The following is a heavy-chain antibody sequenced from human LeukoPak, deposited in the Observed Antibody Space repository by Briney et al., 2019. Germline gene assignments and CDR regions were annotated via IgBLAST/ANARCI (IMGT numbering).Heavy chain of an antibody. V-gene: IGHV1-8*01. J-gene: IGHJ5*02. CDR3: ARDRITMVRGEYGGSWFDP. CDR2: MNPNSGNT. CDR1: GYTFTSYD. D-gene: IGHD3-10*01. Sequence: ASVKVSCKASGYTFTSYDINWVRQATGQGLEWMGWMNPNSGNTGYAQKFQGRVTMTRNTSISTAYMELSSLRAEDTAVYYCARDRITMVRGEYGGSWFDPWGQGTLVTVSS.